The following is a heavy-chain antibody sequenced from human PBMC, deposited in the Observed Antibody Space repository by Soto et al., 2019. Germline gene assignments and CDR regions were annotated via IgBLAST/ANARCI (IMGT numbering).Heavy chain of an antibody. Sequence: EASVKVSCKASGGTFSSYAISWVRQAPGQGLEWMGGIIPIFGTANYAQKFQGRVTITADESTSTAYMELSSLRSEDTAVYYFARSCWSYGPYWYLDLWGRGILVTAPS. CDR2: IIPIFGTA. CDR3: ARSCWSYGPYWYLDL. V-gene: IGHV1-69*13. J-gene: IGHJ2*01. CDR1: GGTFSSYA. D-gene: IGHD5-18*01.